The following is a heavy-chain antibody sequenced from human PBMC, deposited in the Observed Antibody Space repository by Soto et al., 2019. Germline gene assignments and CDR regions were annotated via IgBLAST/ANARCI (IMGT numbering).Heavy chain of an antibody. V-gene: IGHV2-5*02. Sequence: QITLKESGPTLVKPTQTLTLTCSFSGFSLSTSGVAAGWIRQRPGKGLEWLALVYWDDDKRYSPSLRDRLNIPKDTSNTKFVLTMTNLDPADTATYYCAHSNGYRIFGVVIGANWFDPWGQGIMVTVSS. CDR2: VYWDDDK. CDR1: GFSLSTSGVA. CDR3: AHSNGYRIFGVVIGANWFDP. J-gene: IGHJ5*02. D-gene: IGHD3-3*01.